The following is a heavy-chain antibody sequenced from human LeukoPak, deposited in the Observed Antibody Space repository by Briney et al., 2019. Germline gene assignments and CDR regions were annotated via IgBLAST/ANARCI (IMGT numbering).Heavy chain of an antibody. CDR2: INHSGST. V-gene: IGHV4-34*01. D-gene: IGHD3/OR15-3a*01. Sequence: PSETLSLTCAVYGGSFSGYYWSWIRQPPGKGLEWIGEINHSGSTNYNPSLKSRVTISVDTSKNQFSLKLSSVTAADTAVYYCARGSRLIYYYYYYGMDVWGRGTTVTVSS. J-gene: IGHJ6*02. CDR3: ARGSRLIYYYYYYGMDV. CDR1: GGSFSGYY.